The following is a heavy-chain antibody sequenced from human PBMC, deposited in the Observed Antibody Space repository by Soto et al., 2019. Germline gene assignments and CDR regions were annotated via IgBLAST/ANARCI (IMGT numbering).Heavy chain of an antibody. D-gene: IGHD2-15*01. V-gene: IGHV3-33*01. J-gene: IGHJ6*02. CDR1: GFTFSSYG. CDR3: ARGGYCSGGSCAQYYYYGMDV. Sequence: LRLSCAASGFTFSSYGMHWVRQAPGKGLEWVAVIWYDGSNKYYADSVKGRFTISRDNSKNTLYLQMNSLRAEDTAVYYCARGGYCSGGSCAQYYYYGMDVWGQVTTVTVSS. CDR2: IWYDGSNK.